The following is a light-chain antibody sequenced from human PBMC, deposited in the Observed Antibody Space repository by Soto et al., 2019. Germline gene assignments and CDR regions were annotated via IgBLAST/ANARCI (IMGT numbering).Light chain of an antibody. CDR1: QRVSSSY. Sequence: EIVLTQSPGTLSLSPGERATLSCSASQRVSSSYLAWYQQKPGQAPRLLIYGASSRATGIPDRFSGSGSGTDFTLTISRLEPEDFAVYYCQQYGSSPRITCGQGTRLEIK. CDR2: GAS. CDR3: QQYGSSPRIT. V-gene: IGKV3-20*01. J-gene: IGKJ5*01.